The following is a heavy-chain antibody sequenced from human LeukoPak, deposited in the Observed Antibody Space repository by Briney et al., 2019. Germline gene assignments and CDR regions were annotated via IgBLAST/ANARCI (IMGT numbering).Heavy chain of an antibody. CDR1: GYTFTSYY. V-gene: IGHV1-46*01. Sequence: ASVKVSCQASGYTFTSYYMHWVRPAPGQGREWMGLINPSGGSTSYAQKFQGRVTMTSDMSTSTVYMELSSLRSEDTAVYYCARRCGYHYYLDYWGQGTLVTVSS. CDR3: ARRCGYHYYLDY. D-gene: IGHD3-22*01. J-gene: IGHJ4*02. CDR2: INPSGGST.